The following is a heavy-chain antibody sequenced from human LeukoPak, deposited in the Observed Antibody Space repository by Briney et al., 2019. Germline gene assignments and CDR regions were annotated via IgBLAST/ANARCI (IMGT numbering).Heavy chain of an antibody. CDR1: GFTFTNYW. J-gene: IGHJ4*02. D-gene: IGHD2-2*01. CDR3: ARGYCSTDNCYVGPNFDY. V-gene: IGHV3-7*03. CDR2: IKENGGEK. Sequence: QPGGSLRLSCVVSGFTFTNYWMAWVRQAPGKGLEWVANIKENGGEKYYVDSVEGRFTISRDNADNSLYLQMNSLRAEDTAVYYCARGYCSTDNCYVGPNFDYWGQGTLVTVSS.